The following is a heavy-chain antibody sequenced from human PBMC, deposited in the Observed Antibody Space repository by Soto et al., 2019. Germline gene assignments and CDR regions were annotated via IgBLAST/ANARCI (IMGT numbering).Heavy chain of an antibody. CDR2: ISSSSYI. CDR1: GFTFSSYS. Sequence: GGSLRLSCAASGFTFSSYSMNWVRQAPGKGLEWVSSISSSSYIYYADSVKGRFTISRDNAKNSLYLQMNSLRAEDTAVYYCARDRDDYGMDVWGQGTTVTVSS. J-gene: IGHJ6*01. V-gene: IGHV3-21*01. CDR3: ARDRDDYGMDV.